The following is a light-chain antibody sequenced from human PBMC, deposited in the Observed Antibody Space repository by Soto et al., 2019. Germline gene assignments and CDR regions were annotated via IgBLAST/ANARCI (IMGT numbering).Light chain of an antibody. CDR3: QQYKNYSWT. V-gene: IGKV1-5*03. CDR2: KAS. J-gene: IGKJ1*01. CDR1: QSISSW. Sequence: DIQMAQSPSTLSASVGDRVTITCRASQSISSWLAWYQQKPGKAPKLLIYKASSLESGVPSRFSGSGSGTEFTITISSLQPDDLATYYCQQYKNYSWTFGQGTKVEIK.